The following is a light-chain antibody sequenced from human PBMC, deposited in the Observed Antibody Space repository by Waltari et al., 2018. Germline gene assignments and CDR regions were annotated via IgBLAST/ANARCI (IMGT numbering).Light chain of an antibody. CDR3: CSYAGSRDFWV. V-gene: IGLV2-23*02. CDR2: EVS. Sequence: QTDLTQPASVSGSPGQSITISCTGTSSDVGGYYLVSWYQQHPGKAPKLIIYEVSERPSGLSNRFSGSKSGNTASLTISGLQAEDEAAYYCCSYAGSRDFWVFGGGTKLTVL. J-gene: IGLJ3*02. CDR1: SSDVGGYYL.